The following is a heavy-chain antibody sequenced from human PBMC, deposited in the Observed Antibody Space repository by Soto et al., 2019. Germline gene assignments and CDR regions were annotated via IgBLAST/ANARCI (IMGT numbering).Heavy chain of an antibody. V-gene: IGHV3-30-3*01. D-gene: IGHD6-13*01. Sequence: QPGGSLRLSCAASGFTFSSYAMHWVRQAPGKGLEWVAVISYDGSNKYYADSVKGRFTISRDNSKNTLYLQMNSLRAEDTAVYYCASNSSSWYLGAFDIWGQGTMVTVSS. J-gene: IGHJ3*02. CDR2: ISYDGSNK. CDR1: GFTFSSYA. CDR3: ASNSSSWYLGAFDI.